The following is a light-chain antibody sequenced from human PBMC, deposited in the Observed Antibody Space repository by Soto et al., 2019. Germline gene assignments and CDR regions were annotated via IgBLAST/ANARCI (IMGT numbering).Light chain of an antibody. CDR1: SSDVGGYNY. V-gene: IGLV2-14*01. CDR2: DVS. J-gene: IGLJ2*01. CDR3: SSYTSSSTLVV. Sequence: QSVLTQPASVSGSPGQSITISCTGTSSDVGGYNYVSWYQQHPGKAPKLMIYDVSNRPSGVSNRFSGSKSGNTASLTIPGLQAEDEADYYCSSYTSSSTLVVFGGRTKLTVL.